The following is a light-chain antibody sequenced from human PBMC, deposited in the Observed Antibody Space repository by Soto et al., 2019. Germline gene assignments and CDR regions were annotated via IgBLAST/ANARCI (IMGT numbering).Light chain of an antibody. CDR1: QSIGRN. CDR2: TSS. Sequence: DIQMTQSPASLSASVGDRVTISCRASQSIGRNLNWYQQKPGKAPTLLMFTSSNLQSGVPSRFSGSGSGTDSIFTISSLQPEDFATYYCQQSYSTPPTFXQGTKVDIK. J-gene: IGKJ1*01. CDR3: QQSYSTPPT. V-gene: IGKV1-39*01.